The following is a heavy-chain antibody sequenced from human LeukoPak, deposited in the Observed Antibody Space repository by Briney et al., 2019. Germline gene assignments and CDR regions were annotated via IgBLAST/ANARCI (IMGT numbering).Heavy chain of an antibody. CDR2: IYYSGST. Sequence: SETLSLTCAVYGGSISSYYWSWIRQPPGKGLEWIGYIYYSGSTNYNPSLKSRVTISVDTSKNQFSLKLSSVTAADTAVYYCVRMAYGSGSYYRPHFDYWGQGTLVTVSS. CDR1: GGSISSYY. J-gene: IGHJ4*02. D-gene: IGHD3-10*01. CDR3: VRMAYGSGSYYRPHFDY. V-gene: IGHV4-59*01.